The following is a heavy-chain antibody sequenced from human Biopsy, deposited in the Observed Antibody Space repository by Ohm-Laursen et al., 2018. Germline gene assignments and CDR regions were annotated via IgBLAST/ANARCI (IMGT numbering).Heavy chain of an antibody. CDR2: INHTGYT. CDR3: AAKVAYYFHH. V-gene: IGHV4-59*08. J-gene: IGHJ1*01. CDR1: GDSISTYY. D-gene: IGHD5-12*01. Sequence: SETLSLTCTVSGDSISTYYWTWIRQPPGQGLEWIGHINHTGYTSYNSSLKSRVTISLDTSKKHFSLRLTSLAAADTAVYYCAAKVAYYFHHWGQGTLVIVSS.